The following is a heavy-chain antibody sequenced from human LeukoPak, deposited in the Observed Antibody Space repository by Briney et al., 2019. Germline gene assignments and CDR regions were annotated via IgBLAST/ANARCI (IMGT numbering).Heavy chain of an antibody. CDR3: AGYRYYDYVWGSYPQGAFDY. V-gene: IGHV4-59*01. D-gene: IGHD3-16*02. J-gene: IGHJ4*02. CDR1: GGSISSYY. CDR2: IYYSGST. Sequence: PSETLSLTCTVSGGSISSYYWSWIRQPAGKGLEWIGYIYYSGSTNYNPSLKSRVTISVDTSKNQFSLKLSSVTAADTAVYYCAGYRYYDYVWGSYPQGAFDYWGQGTLVTVSS.